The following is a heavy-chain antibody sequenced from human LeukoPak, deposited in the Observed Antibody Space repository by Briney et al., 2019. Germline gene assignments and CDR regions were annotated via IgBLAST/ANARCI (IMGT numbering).Heavy chain of an antibody. V-gene: IGHV4-34*01. Sequence: SETLSLTCAVYGGSFSGYYWSWIRQPPGKGLEWIGEINHSGSTNYNPSLKSRVTISVDASKNQFSLKLSSVTAADTAVYYCASNRIAAAGTLYYYYGMDVWGQGTTVTVSS. CDR2: INHSGST. J-gene: IGHJ6*02. D-gene: IGHD6-13*01. CDR3: ASNRIAAAGTLYYYYGMDV. CDR1: GGSFSGYY.